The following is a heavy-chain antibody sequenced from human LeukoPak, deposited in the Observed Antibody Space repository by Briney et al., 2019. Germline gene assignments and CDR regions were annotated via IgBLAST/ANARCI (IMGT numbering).Heavy chain of an antibody. J-gene: IGHJ4*02. CDR2: IYPGDSDT. Sequence: GESLQISCKGSGYSFTDYWIAGVRQMPGKGLEWLGIIYPGDSDTRCSPSFQGQVTISADKSISTAYLQWSSLKASDTAMYYCARFYDSSGYYFDYWGKGTLVTVSS. V-gene: IGHV5-51*01. CDR3: ARFYDSSGYYFDY. D-gene: IGHD3-22*01. CDR1: GYSFTDYW.